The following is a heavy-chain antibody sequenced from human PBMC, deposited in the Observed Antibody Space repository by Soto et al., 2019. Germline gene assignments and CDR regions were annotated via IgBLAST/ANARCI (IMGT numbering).Heavy chain of an antibody. D-gene: IGHD3-10*01. V-gene: IGHV3-20*04. CDR2: INWNGGST. J-gene: IGHJ4*02. CDR1: GFTLDDYG. CDR3: ARDGGLLWFGEFDY. Sequence: GGSLRLSCAASGFTLDDYGMSWVRQAPGKGLEWVSGINWNGGSTGYADSVKGRFTISRDNAKNSLYLQMNSLRAEDTALYYCARDGGLLWFGEFDYWGQGTLVTVSS.